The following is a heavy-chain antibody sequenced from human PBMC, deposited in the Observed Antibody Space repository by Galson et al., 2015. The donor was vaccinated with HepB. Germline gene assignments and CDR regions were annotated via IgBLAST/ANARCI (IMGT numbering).Heavy chain of an antibody. CDR2: ISAYNGNT. D-gene: IGHD3-3*01. CDR3: ARGGWDDFWSGYPFYYYMDV. CDR1: GYTFTSYG. V-gene: IGHV1-18*01. Sequence: SVKVSCKASGYTFTSYGISWVRQAPGQGLEWMGWISAYNGNTNYAQKLQGRVTMTTDTSTSTAYMELRSLRSDDTAVYYCARGGWDDFWSGYPFYYYMDVWGKGTTVTVSS. J-gene: IGHJ6*03.